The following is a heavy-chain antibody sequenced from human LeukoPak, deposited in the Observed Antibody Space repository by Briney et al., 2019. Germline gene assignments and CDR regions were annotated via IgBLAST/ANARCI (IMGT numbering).Heavy chain of an antibody. Sequence: GGSLSPPCAPPGFTVRRNYMSWFPRAPGKGLDWVSVIYSGGDTFYADSVKGRFTISRDNSKNTLYLQMNSLRAEDTAVYYCAAKVELRSNGPYFNSWGQGTLVTVSS. CDR3: AAKVELRSNGPYFNS. CDR2: IYSGGDT. CDR1: GFTVRRNY. D-gene: IGHD1-7*01. J-gene: IGHJ4*02. V-gene: IGHV3-53*01.